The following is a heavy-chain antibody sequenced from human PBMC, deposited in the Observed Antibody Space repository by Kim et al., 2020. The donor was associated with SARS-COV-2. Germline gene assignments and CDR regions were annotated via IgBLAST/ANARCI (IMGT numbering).Heavy chain of an antibody. CDR3: ARDDSMDV. CDR2: M. Sequence: MYHAGSVKCRFTISRDNAKNSLYLQMNSRRAEDTAVYYCARDDSMDVWGKGTTVTVSS. J-gene: IGHJ6*03. V-gene: IGHV3-21*01.